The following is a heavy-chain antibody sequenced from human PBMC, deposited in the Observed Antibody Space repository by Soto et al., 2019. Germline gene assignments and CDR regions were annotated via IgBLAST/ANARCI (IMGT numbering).Heavy chain of an antibody. J-gene: IGHJ6*02. Sequence: QVQLVQSGAEVEKPGSSVKVSCKASGYTFTSYSIQWVRQAPGQRPEWMGWVNPVNGNTKYSQKFQDRVTFTRDTSEMIDYMELSRLRSEDTAVYYCASRNYGDLDDGLDVWGQVTTVTVSS. D-gene: IGHD4-17*01. CDR3: ASRNYGDLDDGLDV. CDR1: GYTFTSYS. V-gene: IGHV1-3*01. CDR2: VNPVNGNT.